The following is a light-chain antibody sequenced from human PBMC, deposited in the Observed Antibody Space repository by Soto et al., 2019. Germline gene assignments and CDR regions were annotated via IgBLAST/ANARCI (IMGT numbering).Light chain of an antibody. Sequence: SVLTQPPSASGTPGQRVTISSSGSSSNIGSNTVNWYQQLPGTAPKLLIYSNNQRPSGVPDRFSGSKSGTSASLAISGLQSEDEADYYCAAWDDSLNGHVVFGGGTKVTVL. CDR2: SNN. CDR3: AAWDDSLNGHVV. V-gene: IGLV1-44*01. CDR1: SSNIGSNT. J-gene: IGLJ2*01.